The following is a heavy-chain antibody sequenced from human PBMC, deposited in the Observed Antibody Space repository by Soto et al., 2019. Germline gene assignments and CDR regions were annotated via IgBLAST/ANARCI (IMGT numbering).Heavy chain of an antibody. D-gene: IGHD3-3*01. CDR1: GGSVSSGDYY. Sequence: QVQLQESGPGLVKPSQTLSLTCTVSGGSVSSGDYYWSWIRQPPGKGLEWIGYISYSGSPYYSPSLKSRLTISVATSKNQFSLNLRSGTAADTAVYYCARASFGVLEFFSVPPVPRRYGMDVWGQGTTVTVSS. J-gene: IGHJ6*02. CDR3: ARASFGVLEFFSVPPVPRRYGMDV. V-gene: IGHV4-30-4*01. CDR2: ISYSGSP.